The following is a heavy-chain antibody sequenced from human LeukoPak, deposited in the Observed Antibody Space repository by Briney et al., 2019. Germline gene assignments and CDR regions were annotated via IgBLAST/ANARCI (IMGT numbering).Heavy chain of an antibody. CDR3: IFVPTGGYSGYDSLYYFEY. V-gene: IGHV3-74*01. CDR2: INSDGSRT. D-gene: IGHD5-12*01. J-gene: IGHJ4*02. CDR1: GFTFRSSE. Sequence: PGGSLRLSCAASGFTFRSSEMNWVRQAPGKGLVWVSRINSDGSRTSHADSVKGRFTVSRDNAKNTLHLQMNSLRAEDTAVYYCIFVPTGGYSGYDSLYYFEYWGQGTLVTVSS.